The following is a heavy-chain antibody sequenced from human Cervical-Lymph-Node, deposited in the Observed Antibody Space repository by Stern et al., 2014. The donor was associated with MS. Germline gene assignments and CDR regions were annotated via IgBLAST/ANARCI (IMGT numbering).Heavy chain of an antibody. Sequence: VHLVESGAEVKKPGSSVKVPCKASGGTFSSNALSWARQAPGQGPEWMGGIIPKFGTANYAQKFPGRVTITADESRGTAYMDLSSLTSEDTAVYYCAIVATGLEYWGQGTLVTVSS. CDR3: AIVATGLEY. CDR1: GGTFSSNA. D-gene: IGHD2-21*01. CDR2: IIPKFGTA. V-gene: IGHV1-69*01. J-gene: IGHJ4*02.